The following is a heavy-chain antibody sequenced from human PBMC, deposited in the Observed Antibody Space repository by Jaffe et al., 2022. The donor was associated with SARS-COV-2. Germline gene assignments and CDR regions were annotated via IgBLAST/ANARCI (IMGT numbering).Heavy chain of an antibody. CDR2: ISYDGSIK. Sequence: QVQLVESGGGVVQPGRSLRLSCAAYGFTFSNRAMYWVRQAPGKGLEWVSVISYDGSIKYYADSVKGRFTISRDSSQNTLYLQMNSLRAEDTAVYYCARDQREFSYGYPVDYWGQGTLVTVSS. D-gene: IGHD5-18*01. CDR3: ARDQREFSYGYPVDY. V-gene: IGHV3-30*04. J-gene: IGHJ4*02. CDR1: GFTFSNRA.